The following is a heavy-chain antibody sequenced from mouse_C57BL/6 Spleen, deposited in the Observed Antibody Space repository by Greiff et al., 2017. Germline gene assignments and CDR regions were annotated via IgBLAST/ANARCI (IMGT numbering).Heavy chain of an antibody. CDR3: AREDDGYYYFDY. V-gene: IGHV5-16*01. D-gene: IGHD2-3*01. CDR2: INYDGSST. J-gene: IGHJ2*01. Sequence: EVQVVESEGGLVQPGSSLKLSCTASGFTFSDYYMAWVRQAPEKGLEWVANINYDGSSTYYLDPLKSRFIISRDNAKNILYLQMSSLKSENTATYYCAREDDGYYYFDYWGQGTTLTVSS. CDR1: GFTFSDYY.